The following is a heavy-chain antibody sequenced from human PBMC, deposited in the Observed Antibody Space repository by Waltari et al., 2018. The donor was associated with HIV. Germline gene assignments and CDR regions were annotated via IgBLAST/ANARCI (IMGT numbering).Heavy chain of an antibody. Sequence: QVQLVQSGAEVKKPGASVKVSCKASGYTFTSYDINWVRPATGQGLEWRGWMNPNSGNTGYAQKFQGRVTMTRNTSISTAYMELSSLRSEDTAVYYCAILYGDYGTYYYYYYGMDVWGQGTTVTVSS. V-gene: IGHV1-8*01. CDR2: MNPNSGNT. D-gene: IGHD4-17*01. CDR3: AILYGDYGTYYYYYYGMDV. CDR1: GYTFTSYD. J-gene: IGHJ6*02.